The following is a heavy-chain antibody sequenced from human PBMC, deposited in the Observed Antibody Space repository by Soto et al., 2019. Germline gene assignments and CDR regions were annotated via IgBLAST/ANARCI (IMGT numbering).Heavy chain of an antibody. Sequence: SETLSLTCAVSGGSVFTNNWWTWVRQPPGKGLEWIGEVYHSGSTNYNPSLKSRVTISVDTSKNQFSLKLSSVTAADTAVYYCARDFPEGGHSSGWSQIYYYYGMDVWGQGTTVTVSS. CDR1: GGSVFTNNW. CDR2: VYHSGST. J-gene: IGHJ6*02. D-gene: IGHD6-19*01. V-gene: IGHV4-4*02. CDR3: ARDFPEGGHSSGWSQIYYYYGMDV.